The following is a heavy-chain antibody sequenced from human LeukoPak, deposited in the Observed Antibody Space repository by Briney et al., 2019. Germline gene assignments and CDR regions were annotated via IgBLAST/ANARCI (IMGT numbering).Heavy chain of an antibody. CDR2: MWYDGSNK. CDR1: GFTFSSYG. V-gene: IGHV3-33*08. D-gene: IGHD3-22*01. CDR3: ARDSWGYYDSSGYLAYYFDY. Sequence: SGGSLRLSCAASGFTFSSYGMHWVRQAPGKGLEWVAVMWYDGSNKYYADSVKGRFTISRDNSKNTLFLQMHSLRAEDTAVYYCARDSWGYYDSSGYLAYYFDYWGQGTLVTVSS. J-gene: IGHJ4*02.